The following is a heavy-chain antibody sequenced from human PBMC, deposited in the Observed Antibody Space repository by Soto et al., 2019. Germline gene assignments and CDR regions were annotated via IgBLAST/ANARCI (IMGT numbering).Heavy chain of an antibody. CDR2: INPNSGGT. J-gene: IGHJ4*02. V-gene: IGHV1-2*04. D-gene: IGHD5-12*01. CDR1: GYTFTGYY. CDR3: ARGSGVDIVATIDLLDY. Sequence: ASVKVSCKASGYTFTGYYMHWVRQAPGQGLEWMGWINPNSGGTNYAQKFQGWVTMTRDTSISTAYMELGRLRSDDTAVYYCARGSGVDIVATIDLLDYWGQGTLVTVSS.